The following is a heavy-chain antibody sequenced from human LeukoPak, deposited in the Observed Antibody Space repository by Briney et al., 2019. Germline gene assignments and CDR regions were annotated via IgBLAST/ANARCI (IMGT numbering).Heavy chain of an antibody. V-gene: IGHV3-64*01. J-gene: IGHJ4*02. CDR3: ARKVSGSYSLAGGKLVDY. CDR2: ISSNGGST. D-gene: IGHD3-10*01. Sequence: GGSLRLSCAASGFTFSSYWMSWVRQAPGKGLEYVSAISSNGGSTYYANSVKGRFTISRDNFKNTLYLQMGSLRAEDMAVYYCARKVSGSYSLAGGKLVDYWGQGTLVTVSS. CDR1: GFTFSSYW.